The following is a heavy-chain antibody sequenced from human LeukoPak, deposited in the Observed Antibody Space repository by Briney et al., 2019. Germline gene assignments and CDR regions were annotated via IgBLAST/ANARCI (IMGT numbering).Heavy chain of an antibody. D-gene: IGHD2-8*01. J-gene: IGHJ6*02. V-gene: IGHV3-23*01. CDR3: AEGMVQGNYYGMDF. CDR1: VFTLSIYA. Sequence: PGRSLRLSRAASVFTLSIYAMRWVRQAPGRGLEWVLANSGSGGSTYYADSAKGRFPISRDDPKHTLHLQMNSLIAGATAVYYCAEGMVQGNYYGMDFWGQGTTVTVSS. CDR2: NSGSGGST.